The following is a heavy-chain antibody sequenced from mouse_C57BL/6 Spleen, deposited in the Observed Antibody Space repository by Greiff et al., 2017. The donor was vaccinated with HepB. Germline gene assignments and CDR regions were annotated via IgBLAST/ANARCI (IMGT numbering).Heavy chain of an antibody. D-gene: IGHD1-3*01. CDR3: ARGQLGFAY. J-gene: IGHJ3*01. CDR1: GYAFSSSW. V-gene: IGHV1-82*01. Sequence: QVQLQQSGPELVKPGASVKISCKASGYAFSSSWMNWVKQRPGKGLEWLGRIYPGDGDTNYNGKFKGKTTLTADKSSSTAYMQLSSLTSEDSAVYFCARGQLGFAYWGQGTLVTVSA. CDR2: IYPGDGDT.